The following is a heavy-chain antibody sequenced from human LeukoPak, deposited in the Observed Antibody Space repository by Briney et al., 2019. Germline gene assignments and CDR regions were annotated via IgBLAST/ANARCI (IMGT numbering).Heavy chain of an antibody. CDR1: GGSISSFY. J-gene: IGHJ4*02. Sequence: SETLSLTCTVSGGSISSFYWSWIRQPAGKGLEWIGRIYSSGTTNYNPSLKSRLTMSVDTSKNQFSLKLSSVTAADTAVYYCARDSAPSDWNYDYWGRGTLVTVSS. CDR3: ARDSAPSDWNYDY. V-gene: IGHV4-4*07. CDR2: IYSSGTT. D-gene: IGHD1-7*01.